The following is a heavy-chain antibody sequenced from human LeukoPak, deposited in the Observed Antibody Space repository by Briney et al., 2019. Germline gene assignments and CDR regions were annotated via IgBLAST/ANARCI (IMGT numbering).Heavy chain of an antibody. D-gene: IGHD5-24*01. Sequence: SETLSLTCAVYGGSFSGYYWSWIRQSPGKGLEWIGEINHSGSTNYNPSLKSRVTTSVDTSKNQFSLKLSSVTAADTAVYYCARRRDGYNWRYNWFDPWGQGTLVTVSS. V-gene: IGHV4-34*01. J-gene: IGHJ5*02. CDR2: INHSGST. CDR3: ARRRDGYNWRYNWFDP. CDR1: GGSFSGYY.